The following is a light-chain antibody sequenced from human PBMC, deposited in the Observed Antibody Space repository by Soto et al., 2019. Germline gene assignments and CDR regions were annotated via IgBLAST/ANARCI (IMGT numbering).Light chain of an antibody. CDR3: SSYAGSNNYV. CDR2: EVS. V-gene: IGLV2-8*01. J-gene: IGLJ1*01. CDR1: SSDVGGYNY. Sequence: QSVLTQPPSASGSPGQSVTISCTGTSSDVGGYNYVSWYQQHPGKAPKLMIYEVSKLPSGVPDRFSGSKSRNTASLTVSGLQSEDEADYYCSSYAGSNNYVFGTGTKLTVL.